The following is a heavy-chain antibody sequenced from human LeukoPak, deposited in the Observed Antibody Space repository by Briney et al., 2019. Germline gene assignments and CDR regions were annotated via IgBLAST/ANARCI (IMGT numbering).Heavy chain of an antibody. V-gene: IGHV4-38-2*02. CDR1: GYSISSGYY. Sequence: SVTLSLTCAVSGYSISSGYYWGWIRQPPGKGLEWIGSIYHSGSTYYNPSLKSRVTISVDTSKNQFSLKLSSVTAADTAVYYCARDRGVITIYYYYYGMDVWGKGTTVTVSS. CDR2: IYHSGST. D-gene: IGHD3-10*01. CDR3: ARDRGVITIYYYYYGMDV. J-gene: IGHJ6*04.